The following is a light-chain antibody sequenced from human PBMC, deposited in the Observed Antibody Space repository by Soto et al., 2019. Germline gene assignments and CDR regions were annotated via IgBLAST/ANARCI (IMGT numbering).Light chain of an antibody. CDR1: QSVSSSY. CDR2: DAS. V-gene: IGKV3-15*01. CDR3: QQYNNWRSYT. J-gene: IGKJ2*01. Sequence: EIVLTQSPGTLSLSPGERATLACRSSQSVSSSYLAWYQQKPGQAPRLLIYDASTRATGIPDRFSGSGSGTDFTLTISSLQSEDFAVYFCQQYNNWRSYTFGQGTKVDIK.